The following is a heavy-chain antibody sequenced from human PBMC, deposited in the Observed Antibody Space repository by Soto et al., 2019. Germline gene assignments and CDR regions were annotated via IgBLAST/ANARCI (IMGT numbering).Heavy chain of an antibody. J-gene: IGHJ6*02. D-gene: IGHD2-8*01. CDR3: AKNGQPPYYYYGLDV. V-gene: IGHV1-18*01. Sequence: GASVKVSCKASGYTFTRYGISWVRQAPGQGLEWMGWISGYNGDTNCAQKFQDRVSMTIDTSTGTAYMELRSLTSDDTAIYYCAKNGQPPYYYYGLDVWGQGTKVTVSS. CDR2: ISGYNGDT. CDR1: GYTFTRYG.